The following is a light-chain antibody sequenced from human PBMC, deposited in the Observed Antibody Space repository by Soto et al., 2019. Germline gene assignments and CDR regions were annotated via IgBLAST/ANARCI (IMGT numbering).Light chain of an antibody. Sequence: DIQMTQSPSSVSASVGDTVSITCRASQGINNWLAWYQQKPGKAPQVLIYAASSLQSGVPSRCIGSGFGKDFTLTIISRQPEDFATYFCQQATNFPLTFGGGTKIEIK. V-gene: IGKV1-12*01. CDR1: QGINNW. CDR3: QQATNFPLT. J-gene: IGKJ4*01. CDR2: AAS.